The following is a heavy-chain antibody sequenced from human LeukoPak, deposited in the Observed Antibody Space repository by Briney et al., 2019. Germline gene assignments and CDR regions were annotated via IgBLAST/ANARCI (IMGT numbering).Heavy chain of an antibody. CDR3: ARPATTYYYGSGSYPIAYYFDY. V-gene: IGHV4-34*01. J-gene: IGHJ4*02. CDR1: GASFSDYN. D-gene: IGHD3-10*01. CDR2: VTHSGRT. Sequence: SETLSLTCTVYGASFSDYNRTWIRQAPGKGLEWIGEVTHSGRTNYNPSLESRVTISVDTSNNQFSLKLRSVTAADTAVYYCARPATTYYYGSGSYPIAYYFDYWGQGTLVTVSS.